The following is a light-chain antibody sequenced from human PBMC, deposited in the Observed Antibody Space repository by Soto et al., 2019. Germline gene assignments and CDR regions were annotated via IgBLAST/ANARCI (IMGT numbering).Light chain of an antibody. J-gene: IGKJ3*01. CDR1: QSISTF. CDR2: SAS. CDR3: QQSYSTPHFT. V-gene: IGKV1-39*01. Sequence: DIKMTQSPSSLSASIGDRVTMTCRASQSISTFLNWYRQRPGKAPELLIYSASILQTGVPARFSGSATGTDFTLIISSLHLEDVRTYFCQQSYSTPHFTFGPGTKVDLK.